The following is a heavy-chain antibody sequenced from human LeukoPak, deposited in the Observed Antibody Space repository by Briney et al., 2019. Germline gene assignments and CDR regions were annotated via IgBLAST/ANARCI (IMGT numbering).Heavy chain of an antibody. CDR1: GFTFSSYG. CDR3: ACRGSSGWYDAFDI. V-gene: IGHV3-30*03. J-gene: IGHJ3*02. Sequence: PGGSLRPSCAASGFTFSSYGMHWVRQAPGKGLEWVAVISYDGSNKYYADSVKGRFTISRDNSKNTLYLQMNSLRAEDTALYYCACRGSSGWYDAFDIWGQGTMVTVSS. D-gene: IGHD6-19*01. CDR2: ISYDGSNK.